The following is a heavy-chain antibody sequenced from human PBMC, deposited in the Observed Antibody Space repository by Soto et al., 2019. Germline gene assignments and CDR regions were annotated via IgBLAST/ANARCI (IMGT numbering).Heavy chain of an antibody. Sequence: QVQLRESGPGLVKPSETLSLTCTVSSGSIGTYFWSWIRQPPGKGLEWIGYIFYSGTTNYNPSLKSRVTIFLDTSKNQFSLRLSSVTAADTAVYYCARGRGGTYDAFDLWGQGTLVTVSS. V-gene: IGHV4-59*01. D-gene: IGHD1-26*01. CDR3: ARGRGGTYDAFDL. CDR2: IFYSGTT. CDR1: SGSIGTYF. J-gene: IGHJ3*01.